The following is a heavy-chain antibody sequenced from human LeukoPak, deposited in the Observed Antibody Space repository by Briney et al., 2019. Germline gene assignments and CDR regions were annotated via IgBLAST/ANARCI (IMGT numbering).Heavy chain of an antibody. V-gene: IGHV4-59*01. D-gene: IGHD3-10*01. CDR1: GGSISSYY. CDR2: IYYSGST. J-gene: IGHJ6*03. Sequence: PSETLSLTCTVSGGSISSYYWSWIRQPPGKGLEWIGYIYYSGSTSYNPSLKSRVTISVDTSKNQFSLKLSSVTAADTAVYYCARGFRVRGVRRPYMDVWGKGTTVTVSS. CDR3: ARGFRVRGVRRPYMDV.